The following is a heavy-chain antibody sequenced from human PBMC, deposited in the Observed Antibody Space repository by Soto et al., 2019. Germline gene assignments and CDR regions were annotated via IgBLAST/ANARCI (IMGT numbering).Heavy chain of an antibody. J-gene: IGHJ5*02. V-gene: IGHV3-23*01. CDR2: ISGSGGST. Sequence: EVQLLESGGGLVQPGGSLRLSCVASGFTFSGNVMSWVRQAPGKGLEWISIISGSGGSTYYADSVKGRFTISRDNSNNTLYPQMHSLTAADTAVYYCAKNGCGGDCYSSVAGNWFDPWGQGTLVTVSS. CDR3: AKNGCGGDCYSSVAGNWFDP. CDR1: GFTFSGNV. D-gene: IGHD2-21*02.